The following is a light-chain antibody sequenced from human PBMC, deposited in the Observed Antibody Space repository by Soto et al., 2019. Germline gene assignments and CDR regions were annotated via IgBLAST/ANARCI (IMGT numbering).Light chain of an antibody. CDR1: MRDVGAYNL. Sequence: QSPMTQTASVSGSGGQSITISCSGTMRDVGAYNLVSWYQQHPGTAPKLIIYEVRNRPSGISSRFSGSRSGNTASLTISGLQSEDEGDYYCRAYTARSTLVFGGGTKVTVL. J-gene: IGLJ3*02. V-gene: IGLV2-14*01. CDR3: RAYTARSTLV. CDR2: EVR.